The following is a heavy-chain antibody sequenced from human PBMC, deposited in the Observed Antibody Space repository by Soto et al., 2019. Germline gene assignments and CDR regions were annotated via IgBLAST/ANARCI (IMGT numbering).Heavy chain of an antibody. Sequence: QVQLVQSGAEVKKPGSSVKVSCKASGGTFSSYAISWVRQAPGQGLEWMGGIIPIFGTANYAQKFQGRVTITADESTSTAYMELSRRRSEDTAVYDCAGDSSGWYGNSCWGQGTLVTVSS. CDR3: AGDSSGWYGNSC. CDR1: GGTFSSYA. CDR2: IIPIFGTA. V-gene: IGHV1-69*12. D-gene: IGHD6-19*01. J-gene: IGHJ4*02.